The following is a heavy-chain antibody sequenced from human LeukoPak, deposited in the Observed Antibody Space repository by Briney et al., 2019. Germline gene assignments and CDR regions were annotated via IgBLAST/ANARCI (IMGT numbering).Heavy chain of an antibody. CDR1: GGTFSSYA. J-gene: IGHJ3*02. CDR3: ARVSRMAKGGDAFDI. D-gene: IGHD5-24*01. CDR2: IIPILGIA. Sequence: GASVKVSCKASGGTFSSYAISWVRQAPGQGLEWMGRIIPILGIANYAQKFQGRVTITADKSTSTAYMELSRLRSDDTAVYYCARVSRMAKGGDAFDIWGQGTMVTVSS. V-gene: IGHV1-69*04.